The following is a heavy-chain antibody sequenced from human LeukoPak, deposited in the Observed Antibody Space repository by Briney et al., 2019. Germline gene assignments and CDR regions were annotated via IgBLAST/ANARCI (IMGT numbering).Heavy chain of an antibody. CDR3: ARDRGLGYYGMDV. J-gene: IGHJ6*02. D-gene: IGHD3-10*01. CDR2: IIPILGIA. V-gene: IGHV1-69*04. Sequence: ASVKVSCKASGGTFSSYAISWVRRAPGQGLEWMGRIIPILGIANYAQKFQGRVTITADKSTSTAYMELSSLRSEDTAVYYCARDRGLGYYGMDVWGQGTTVTVSS. CDR1: GGTFSSYA.